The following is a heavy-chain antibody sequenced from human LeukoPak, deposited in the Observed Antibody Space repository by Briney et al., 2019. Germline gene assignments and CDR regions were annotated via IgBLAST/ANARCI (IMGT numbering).Heavy chain of an antibody. V-gene: IGHV3-48*01. CDR2: ISSSSSTI. Sequence: GGSLRLSCAASGFTFSSYAMSWVRQAPGKGLEWVSYISSSSSTIYYADSVKGRFTISRDNAKNSLYLQMNSLRAEDTAVYYCARGGERRLVWFGESNDYWGQGTLVTVSS. D-gene: IGHD3-10*01. CDR3: ARGGERRLVWFGESNDY. CDR1: GFTFSSYA. J-gene: IGHJ4*02.